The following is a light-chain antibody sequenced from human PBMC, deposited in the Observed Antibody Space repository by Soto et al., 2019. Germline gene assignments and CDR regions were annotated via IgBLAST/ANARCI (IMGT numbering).Light chain of an antibody. V-gene: IGKV3-15*01. Sequence: EIVMTQSAATLSVPPGERATLSCRASQSVSSNLAGYQQKPGQAPRLLIYGASTRATGIPARFSGSGSGTEFTRTISSLQSEDFAVYYCQQYNNWPYTFGHGTKLEIK. CDR1: QSVSSN. CDR3: QQYNNWPYT. J-gene: IGKJ2*01. CDR2: GAS.